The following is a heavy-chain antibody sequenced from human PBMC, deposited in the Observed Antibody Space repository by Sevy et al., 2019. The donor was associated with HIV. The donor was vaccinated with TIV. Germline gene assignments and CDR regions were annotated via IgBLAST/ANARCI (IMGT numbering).Heavy chain of an antibody. CDR2: SSGTGNTK. D-gene: IGHD3-3*01. J-gene: IGHJ5*02. Sequence: GGSLRLSCVGSGFRFSGYYMNWIRQAPGKGLEWVSSSSGTGNTKYYTDSVKGRFTISGDNAKNSLYLEMNSLRVDDTAVYYCARDPTYYDFWAGYYTGWFDPWGQGTLVTVSS. V-gene: IGHV3-11*01. CDR3: ARDPTYYDFWAGYYTGWFDP. CDR1: GFRFSGYY.